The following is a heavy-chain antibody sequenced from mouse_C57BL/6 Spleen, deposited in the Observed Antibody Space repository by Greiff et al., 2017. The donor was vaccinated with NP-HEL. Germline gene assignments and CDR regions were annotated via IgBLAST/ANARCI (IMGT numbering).Heavy chain of an antibody. J-gene: IGHJ2*01. Sequence: VQLQQSGAELVKPGASVKISCKASGYAFSSYWMNWVKQRPGKGLEWIGQIYPGDGDTNYNGKFKGKATLTADKSSSTAYMQLSSLTSEDSAVYFCARTRSVVANYDYWGQGTTHTVSS. D-gene: IGHD1-1*01. V-gene: IGHV1-80*01. CDR1: GYAFSSYW. CDR3: ARTRSVVANYDY. CDR2: IYPGDGDT.